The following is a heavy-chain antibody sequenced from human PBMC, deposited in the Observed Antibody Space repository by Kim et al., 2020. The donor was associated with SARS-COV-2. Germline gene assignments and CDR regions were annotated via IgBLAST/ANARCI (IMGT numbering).Heavy chain of an antibody. CDR2: IYYSGST. Sequence: SETLSLTCTVSGGSISSYYWSWIRQPPGKGLEWIGYIYYSGSTNYNPSLKSRVTISVDTSKNQFSLKLSSVTAADTAVYYCARAYGSGSYGPRFDYWGQGTLVTVSS. D-gene: IGHD3-10*01. J-gene: IGHJ4*02. CDR1: GGSISSYY. CDR3: ARAYGSGSYGPRFDY. V-gene: IGHV4-59*13.